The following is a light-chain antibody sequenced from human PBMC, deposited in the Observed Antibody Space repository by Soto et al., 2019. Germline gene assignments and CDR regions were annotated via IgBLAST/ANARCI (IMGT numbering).Light chain of an antibody. CDR2: DAS. J-gene: IGKJ3*01. Sequence: EIVLTQSPDTLSLSPGERATLSCRASQSGSSSLAWYQQKPGQAPRLLIYDASNRATGIPARFSGSGSGTDFTLTIRSLEPEVFAVYYCQQRSNWPPEVTFGPGTKVDIK. CDR1: QSGSSS. V-gene: IGKV3-11*01. CDR3: QQRSNWPPEVT.